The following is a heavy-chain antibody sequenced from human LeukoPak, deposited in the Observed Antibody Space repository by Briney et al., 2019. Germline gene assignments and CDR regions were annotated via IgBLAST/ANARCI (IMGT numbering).Heavy chain of an antibody. CDR3: VTSTGQQFIPYDY. CDR1: GFNVSSNY. J-gene: IGHJ4*02. D-gene: IGHD6-13*01. CDR2: IYGADAA. Sequence: PGGSLRISCAASGFNVSSNYMTWIRQAPGKGLECVSLIYGADAAYYAESVRGRFMISRDNLKNTLFLQMNSLRVEDTALYYCVTSTGQQFIPYDYWGQGTHVTVSS. V-gene: IGHV3-66*02.